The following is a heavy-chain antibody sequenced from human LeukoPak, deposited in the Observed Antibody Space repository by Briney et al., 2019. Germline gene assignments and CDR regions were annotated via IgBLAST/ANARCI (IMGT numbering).Heavy chain of an antibody. CDR1: GFTFSSYS. J-gene: IGHJ6*02. D-gene: IGHD3-10*01. Sequence: MAGGSLRLSCAASGFTFSSYSMNWVRQAPGKGLEWVSSISSSSSYIYYADSVKGRFTISRDNAKNSLYLQMNSLRAEDTAVYYCARDLYYYGSGSFGKYYYYSMDVWGQGTTVTVSS. CDR3: ARDLYYYGSGSFGKYYYYSMDV. V-gene: IGHV3-21*01. CDR2: ISSSSSYI.